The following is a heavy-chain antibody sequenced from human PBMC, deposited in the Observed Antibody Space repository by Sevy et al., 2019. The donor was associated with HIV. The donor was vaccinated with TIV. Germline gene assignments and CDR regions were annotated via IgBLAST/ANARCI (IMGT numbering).Heavy chain of an antibody. D-gene: IGHD3-22*01. V-gene: IGHV3-23*01. Sequence: GGSLSLSCATSGFTSTPYAVAWVRQAPGKGLEWVDAISGSGAITYYADSRKARLIISRDRTNNTVYLQMKRLRAEDTALYYCANDRYYFDSSGYYYHHDAFDVWGRGTMVTVSS. CDR2: ISGSGAIT. CDR1: GFTSTPYA. CDR3: ANDRYYFDSSGYYYHHDAFDV. J-gene: IGHJ3*01.